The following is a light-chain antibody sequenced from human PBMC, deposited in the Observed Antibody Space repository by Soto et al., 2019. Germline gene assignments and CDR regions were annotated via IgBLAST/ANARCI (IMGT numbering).Light chain of an antibody. V-gene: IGKV1-39*01. CDR1: QSISSY. J-gene: IGKJ1*01. Sequence: DIKMTQSPSSLSASVGDRVTITCRASQSISSYLNLYQQKPGKAPKLLIYAASSLQSGVPSRFSGSGSGTDFTLTISSLQPEDFATYYCQQANSYPWTFGQGTKVDIK. CDR2: AAS. CDR3: QQANSYPWT.